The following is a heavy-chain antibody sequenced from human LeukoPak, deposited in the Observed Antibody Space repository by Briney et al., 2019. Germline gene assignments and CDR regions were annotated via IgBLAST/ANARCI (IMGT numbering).Heavy chain of an antibody. J-gene: IGHJ6*02. D-gene: IGHD3-3*01. CDR1: GFTVSSNY. CDR2: IYSDSST. V-gene: IGHV3-66*01. CDR3: ARDLKFSSASGNYYYGMDV. Sequence: GGSLRLSCAASGFTVSSNYKSWVRQAPGKGLEWVSVIYSDSSTYYADSVKGRFTISRDNSKNTLYLQMNSLRAEDTAVYYCARDLKFSSASGNYYYGMDVWGQGTTVTVSS.